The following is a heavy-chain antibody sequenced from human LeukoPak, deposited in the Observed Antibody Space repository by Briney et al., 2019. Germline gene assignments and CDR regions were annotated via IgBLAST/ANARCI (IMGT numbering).Heavy chain of an antibody. D-gene: IGHD5-24*01. CDR3: ARGERWLQLNYFDY. V-gene: IGHV4-4*07. CDR1: GGSISGYY. Sequence: SETLSLTCTVSGGSISGYYWSWIRQPAGKGLEWIGRIYTSGNTNYNPSLKSRLTMSVDTSKNQFSLKLSSVTAADTAVYYCARGERWLQLNYFDYWGQGTLVTVSS. J-gene: IGHJ4*02. CDR2: IYTSGNT.